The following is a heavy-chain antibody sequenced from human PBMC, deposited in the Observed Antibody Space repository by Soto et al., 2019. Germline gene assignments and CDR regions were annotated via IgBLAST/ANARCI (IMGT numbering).Heavy chain of an antibody. V-gene: IGHV3-23*01. J-gene: IGHJ6*02. CDR3: VKGYWKGDV. D-gene: IGHD1-1*01. Sequence: EVQLLESGGGLVEPGGSLRLSGAASGFTFSTYAMNWVRQAPGNGLEGVSAISGSGGSIHYADSVKGRFTISRDNSKNTLYLQMNSLRDEDTAVYHCVKGYWKGDVWGQGTTVTVSS. CDR2: ISGSGGSI. CDR1: GFTFSTYA.